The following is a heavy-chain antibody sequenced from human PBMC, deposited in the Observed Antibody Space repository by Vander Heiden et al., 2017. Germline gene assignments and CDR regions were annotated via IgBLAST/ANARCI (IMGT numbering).Heavy chain of an antibody. CDR1: GYTFTTYA. J-gene: IGHJ4*02. Sequence: QGQVVQSGAEVKKPGASVRVSCKASGYTFTTYAINWVRQASGQGLEWMGWMDPKTGETGYAQRFQGRVTMTRNISRSTAYMELSGLRSEDTAVYFCARVARFAGSYYNYFDTWGQGSLVTVS. CDR2: MDPKTGET. D-gene: IGHD1-26*01. V-gene: IGHV1-8*01. CDR3: ARVARFAGSYYNYFDT.